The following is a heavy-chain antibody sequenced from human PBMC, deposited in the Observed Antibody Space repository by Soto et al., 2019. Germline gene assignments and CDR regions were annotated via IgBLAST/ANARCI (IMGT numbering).Heavy chain of an antibody. Sequence: GGSLRLSCEASGFIFTNFWMHWVRQVPGKGLVWVSRIDTSGSSTSYADSVKGRFTISRDNAKNTVSLQMNSLRAEHTGVYYCAKDSWYFDLWSQGSLVTVSS. CDR2: IDTSGSST. D-gene: IGHD6-13*01. J-gene: IGHJ4*02. CDR1: GFIFTNFW. CDR3: AKDSWYFDL. V-gene: IGHV3-74*01.